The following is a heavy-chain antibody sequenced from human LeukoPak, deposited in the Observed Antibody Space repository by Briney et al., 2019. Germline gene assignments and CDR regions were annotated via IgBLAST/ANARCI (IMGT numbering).Heavy chain of an antibody. J-gene: IGHJ4*02. D-gene: IGHD5-12*01. CDR2: ISSSGSTI. V-gene: IGHV3-48*03. CDR1: GFTFSSYE. CDR3: ARVGGYSGYDPKDYYFDY. Sequence: GGSLRLSCAASGFTFSSYETNWVRQAPGKGLEWVSYISSSGSTIYYADSVKGRFTISRDNAKNSLYLQMNSLRAEDTAVYYCARVGGYSGYDPKDYYFDYWGQGTLVTVSS.